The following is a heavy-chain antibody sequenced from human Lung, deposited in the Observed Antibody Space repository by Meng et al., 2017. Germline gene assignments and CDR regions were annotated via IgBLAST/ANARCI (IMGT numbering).Heavy chain of an antibody. CDR3: ARPKQANWYFDL. CDR2: INHSGST. Sequence: QVQLEQWGAGLLKPSETLSLTLAVYGGSFSGYYWRWIRQPPGKGLEWIGEINHSGSTNYNPSLKSRVTRSVDTSKNQFSLKLSSVTAADTAVYYCARPKQANWYFDLWGRGTLVTVSS. J-gene: IGHJ2*01. CDR1: GGSFSGYY. D-gene: IGHD1/OR15-1a*01. V-gene: IGHV4-34*01.